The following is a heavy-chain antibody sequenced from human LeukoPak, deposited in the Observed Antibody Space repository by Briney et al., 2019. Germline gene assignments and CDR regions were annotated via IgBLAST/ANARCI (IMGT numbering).Heavy chain of an antibody. J-gene: IGHJ4*02. CDR3: ARGRQRAYYYDSSGYPPDY. CDR2: INHSGST. D-gene: IGHD3-22*01. Sequence: SETLSLTYAVYGGSFSGYYWSWIRQPPGKGLEWIGEINHSGSTNYNPSLKSRVTISVDTSKNQFSLKLSSVTAADTAVYYCARGRQRAYYYDSSGYPPDYWGQGTLVTVSS. CDR1: GGSFSGYY. V-gene: IGHV4-34*01.